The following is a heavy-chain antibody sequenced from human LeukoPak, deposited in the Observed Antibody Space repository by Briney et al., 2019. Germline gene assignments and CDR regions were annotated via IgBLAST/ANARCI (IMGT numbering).Heavy chain of an antibody. Sequence: GGSLRLSCAASAFTLSRYSIKWVSQAPGKGMEWVSYISSSSNKIYYADSVKGRFTIYKDNAKKSLYLQMNSLRPEDTAVYYCSRDKETATAQFDYWGQGTLVTVSS. CDR3: SRDKETATAQFDY. CDR1: AFTLSRYS. J-gene: IGHJ4*02. D-gene: IGHD5-24*01. V-gene: IGHV3-48*01. CDR2: ISSSSNKI.